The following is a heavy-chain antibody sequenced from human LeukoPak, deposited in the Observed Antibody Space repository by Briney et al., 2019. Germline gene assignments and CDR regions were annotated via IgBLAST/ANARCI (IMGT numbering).Heavy chain of an antibody. CDR3: ARAGDLMLEDSMDV. J-gene: IGHJ6*02. Sequence: AASVTVSFTASGYTFTSYGISWVRQAPGQGLEWMGWISAYNGNTNYAQKLQGRVTMTTDTSTSTAYMELRSLRSDDTAVYYCARAGDLMLEDSMDVWGQGTTVTVSS. V-gene: IGHV1-18*01. D-gene: IGHD7-27*01. CDR2: ISAYNGNT. CDR1: GYTFTSYG.